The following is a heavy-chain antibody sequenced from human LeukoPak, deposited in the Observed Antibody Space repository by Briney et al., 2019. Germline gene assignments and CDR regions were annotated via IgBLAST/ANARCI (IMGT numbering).Heavy chain of an antibody. CDR3: AEEDDYGDYALDY. Sequence: GGSLRLSCAASGFTFSSYGMHWVRQAPGKGLEWVAFIRYDGSNKYYADSVKGRFTISRDNSKNTLYLQMNSLRAEDTAVYYCAEEDDYGDYALDYWGQGTLVTVSS. CDR2: IRYDGSNK. D-gene: IGHD4-17*01. J-gene: IGHJ4*02. CDR1: GFTFSSYG. V-gene: IGHV3-30*02.